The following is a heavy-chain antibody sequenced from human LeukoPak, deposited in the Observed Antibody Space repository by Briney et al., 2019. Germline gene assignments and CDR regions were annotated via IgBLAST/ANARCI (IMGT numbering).Heavy chain of an antibody. D-gene: IGHD5-18*01. CDR1: GGTFSSYA. CDR3: ARAPDTAMVIDYFDY. J-gene: IGHJ4*02. Sequence: ASVKVSCKASGGTFSSYAISWVRQAPGQGLEWMGRIIPIFGTANYAQKFQGRATITTDESTSTAYMELSSLRSEDTAVYYCARAPDTAMVIDYFDYWGQGTLVTVSS. CDR2: IIPIFGTA. V-gene: IGHV1-69*05.